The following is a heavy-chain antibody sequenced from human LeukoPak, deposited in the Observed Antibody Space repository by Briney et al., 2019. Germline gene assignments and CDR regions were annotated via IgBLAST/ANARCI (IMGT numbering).Heavy chain of an antibody. Sequence: GGSLRLSCAASGFIFDDYGMHWVRQAPGKGLEWVSGISWNSGSIGYADSVKGRFTISRDNAKNSLYLQMNSLRAEDTALYYCAKDLSGSYFFDYWGQGTLVTVSS. V-gene: IGHV3-9*01. D-gene: IGHD1-26*01. CDR2: ISWNSGSI. J-gene: IGHJ4*02. CDR3: AKDLSGSYFFDY. CDR1: GFIFDDYG.